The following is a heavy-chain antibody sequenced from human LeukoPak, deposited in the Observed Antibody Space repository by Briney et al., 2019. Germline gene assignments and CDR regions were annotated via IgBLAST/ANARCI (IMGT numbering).Heavy chain of an antibody. D-gene: IGHD4-17*01. CDR2: IIPIFGTA. CDR3: ARRYGDLPFDY. CDR1: GGTFSSYA. J-gene: IGHJ4*02. Sequence: ASVKVSCKASGGTFSSYAISWVRQAPGQGLEWMGGIIPIFGTANYAQKFQGRVTTTADESTSTAYMELSSLRSEDTAVYYCARRYGDLPFDYWGQGTLVTVSS. V-gene: IGHV1-69*13.